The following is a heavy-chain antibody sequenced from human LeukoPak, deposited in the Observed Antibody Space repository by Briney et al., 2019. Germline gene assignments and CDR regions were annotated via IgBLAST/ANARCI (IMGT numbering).Heavy chain of an antibody. CDR1: GFTFSSYA. CDR2: ISGSGGGT. J-gene: IGHJ5*02. CDR3: AKGDIVVVPAAMNWFDP. Sequence: HSGGSLRLSCAASGFTFSSYAMSWVRQAPGKGLEWVSAISGSGGGTYYADSVKGRFTISRDNSKNTLYLQMNSLRAEDTAVYYCAKGDIVVVPAAMNWFDPWGQGTLVTVSS. D-gene: IGHD2-2*01. V-gene: IGHV3-23*01.